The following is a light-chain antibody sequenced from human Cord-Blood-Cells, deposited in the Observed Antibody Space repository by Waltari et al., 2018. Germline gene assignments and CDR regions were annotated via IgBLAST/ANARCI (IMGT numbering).Light chain of an antibody. J-gene: IGLJ3*02. Sequence: QSALTQPASVSVSPGQSITISCTGTSSDVGCYNLVSWDQQHPGKAPKLMFDEVSKRPSGVSNRFSGSKSGNTASLTISGLQAEDEGDYYCCSYAGSSTLVFGGGTKLTVL. V-gene: IGLV2-23*02. CDR2: EVS. CDR1: SSDVGCYNL. CDR3: CSYAGSSTLV.